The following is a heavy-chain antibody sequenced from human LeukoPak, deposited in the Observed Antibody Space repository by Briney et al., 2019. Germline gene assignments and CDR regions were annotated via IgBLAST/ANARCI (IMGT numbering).Heavy chain of an antibody. CDR3: ASSIAARRGYWFDP. D-gene: IGHD6-6*01. V-gene: IGHV4-59*11. J-gene: IGHJ5*02. Sequence: SKTLSLTCTVSGGSISSHYWSWIRQPPGKGLEWIGYIYYSGSTNYNPSLKSRVSISVDTSKNQFSLKLSSVTAADTAVYYCASSIAARRGYWFDPWGQGTLVTVSS. CDR2: IYYSGST. CDR1: GGSISSHY.